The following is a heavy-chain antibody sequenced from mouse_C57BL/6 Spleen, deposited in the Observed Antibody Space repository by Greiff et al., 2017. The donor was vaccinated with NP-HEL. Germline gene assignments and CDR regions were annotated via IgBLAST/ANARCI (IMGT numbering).Heavy chain of an antibody. CDR3: ARGGRVLPYYFDY. CDR2: IDPSDSET. J-gene: IGHJ2*01. Sequence: VKLQQPGAELVRPGSSVKLSCKASGYTFTSYWMHWVKQRPIQGLEWIGNIDPSDSETHYNQKFKDKATLTVDKSSSTAYMQLSSLTSEDSAVYYCARGGRVLPYYFDYWGQGTTLTVSS. CDR1: GYTFTSYW. D-gene: IGHD2-14*01. V-gene: IGHV1-52*01.